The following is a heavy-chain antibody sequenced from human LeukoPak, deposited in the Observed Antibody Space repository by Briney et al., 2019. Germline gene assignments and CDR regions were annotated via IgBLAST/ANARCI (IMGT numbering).Heavy chain of an antibody. Sequence: ASVKASCKASGGTFSSYATSSVRQAPAQGLDWMGGIIPIFGTANYAQKFQGRVTITADESTSTAYMELSSLRSEDTAVYYCAREVYDYVWGSYRYLDYWGQGTLVTVSS. J-gene: IGHJ4*02. CDR2: IIPIFGTA. V-gene: IGHV1-69*13. CDR1: GGTFSSYA. D-gene: IGHD3-16*02. CDR3: AREVYDYVWGSYRYLDY.